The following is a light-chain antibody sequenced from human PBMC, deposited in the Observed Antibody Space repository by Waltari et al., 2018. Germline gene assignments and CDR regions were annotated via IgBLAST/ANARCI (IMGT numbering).Light chain of an antibody. Sequence: IMLTQSPGTLYLSPGERATLSCRASQSISRYLAWYQQKPGQAPRLLIYDASTRATGIPDRFSGSGSGTDFSLTISRLEPEDFAVYYCQKYGSLPATFGQGTKVEIK. V-gene: IGKV3-20*01. CDR3: QKYGSLPAT. J-gene: IGKJ1*01. CDR1: QSISRY. CDR2: DAS.